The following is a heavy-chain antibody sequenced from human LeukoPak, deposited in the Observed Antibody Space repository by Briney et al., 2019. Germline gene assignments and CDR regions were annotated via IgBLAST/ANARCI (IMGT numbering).Heavy chain of an antibody. V-gene: IGHV4-59*01. CDR1: GGSISSYY. Sequence: PSETLSLTCTVSGGSISSYYWSWIRQPPGKGLEWIGYIYYSGSTNYNPSLKSRVTISVDTSRTQFSLKLSSVTAAETAVYYCARDRRGTAMVNLRYYSYYSMDVWGKGTTVTVSS. CDR3: ARDRRGTAMVNLRYYSYYSMDV. D-gene: IGHD5-18*01. J-gene: IGHJ6*03. CDR2: IYYSGST.